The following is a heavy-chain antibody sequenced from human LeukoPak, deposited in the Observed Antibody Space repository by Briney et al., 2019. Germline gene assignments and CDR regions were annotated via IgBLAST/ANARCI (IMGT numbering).Heavy chain of an antibody. CDR3: ARVGALSSSWLLY. CDR1: GFTFSDYE. D-gene: IGHD6-13*01. J-gene: IGHJ4*02. Sequence: GGSLRLSCAASGFTFSDYEMNWVRQAPGKGLEWVSSISSGAATIYYADSVKGRFTISRDNAKNSLYLQMNSLRAEDTAVYYCARVGALSSSWLLYWGQGTLVTVSS. CDR2: ISSGAATI. V-gene: IGHV3-48*03.